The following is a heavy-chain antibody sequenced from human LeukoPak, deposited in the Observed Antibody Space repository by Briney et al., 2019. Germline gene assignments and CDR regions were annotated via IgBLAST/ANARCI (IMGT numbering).Heavy chain of an antibody. J-gene: IGHJ1*01. Sequence: ASVKVSCKASGGTFSSYAISWVRQAPGLGLEWMGGIIPIFGTANYAQKFQGRVTITTDESTSTAYMELSSLRSEDTAVYYCASSPNYYDSSGYPPPRCFQHWGQGTLVTVSS. D-gene: IGHD3-22*01. CDR3: ASSPNYYDSSGYPPPRCFQH. CDR1: GGTFSSYA. CDR2: IIPIFGTA. V-gene: IGHV1-69*05.